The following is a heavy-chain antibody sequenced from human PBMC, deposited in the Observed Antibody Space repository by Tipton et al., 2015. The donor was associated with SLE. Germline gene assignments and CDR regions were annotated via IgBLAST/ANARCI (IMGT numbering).Heavy chain of an antibody. CDR2: INHSGST. CDR3: ARGPDFYDSGGSYDY. CDR1: GGSFSGYY. J-gene: IGHJ4*02. V-gene: IGHV4-34*01. Sequence: LRLSCAVYGGSFSGYYWSWIRQPPGKGLEWIGEINHSGSTNYNPSLKSRVTISVDTSKNQFSLKLSSVTAADTAVYYCARGPDFYDSGGSYDYWGQGTLVTVSS. D-gene: IGHD3-22*01.